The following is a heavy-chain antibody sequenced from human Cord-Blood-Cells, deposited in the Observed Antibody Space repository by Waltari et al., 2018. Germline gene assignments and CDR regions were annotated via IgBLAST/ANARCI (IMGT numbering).Heavy chain of an antibody. CDR3: ARDYGSGSNYYMDV. V-gene: IGHV3-53*01. CDR2: IYSGGST. Sequence: EVQLVESGGGLIQPGGSLRLSCAASGFTVSSNYMSWVRPAPGKGLEWVSVIYSGGSTYDADSVKGRFTISRDNAKNTLYLQMNSLRAEDTAVYYCARDYGSGSNYYMDVWGKGTTVTVSS. J-gene: IGHJ6*03. D-gene: IGHD3-10*01. CDR1: GFTVSSNY.